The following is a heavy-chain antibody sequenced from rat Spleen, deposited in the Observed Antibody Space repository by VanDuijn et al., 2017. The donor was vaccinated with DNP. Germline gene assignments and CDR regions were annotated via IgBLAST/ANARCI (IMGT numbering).Heavy chain of an antibody. D-gene: IGHD1-5*01. CDR2: ITNTGDST. CDR3: TRDVGYRYNRWFAY. Sequence: EVQLVESGGGLVQPGRSLKLSCVASGFTFNNYWMTWIRQAPGKGLEWVASITNTGDSTYYSDSVKGRFSLSRDNAKSTLYLQLNSLRSEDTATYYCTRDVGYRYNRWFAYWGQGTLVTVSS. V-gene: IGHV5-31*01. CDR1: GFTFNNYW. J-gene: IGHJ3*01.